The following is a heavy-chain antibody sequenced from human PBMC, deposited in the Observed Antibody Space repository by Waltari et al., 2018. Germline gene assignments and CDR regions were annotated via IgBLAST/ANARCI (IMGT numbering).Heavy chain of an antibody. Sequence: QVQLVQSGAEVKKPGASVKVSCKASGYTFTSYYMHWVRQAPGQGLEWMGIVNPSGGSTRYGLKFQGRRTMTSDTSTSTVDMELSSLRSEDTAVYYCARGAIMITFGGVIVTGAFDIWGQGTMVTVSS. CDR1: GYTFTSYY. V-gene: IGHV1-46*01. CDR3: ARGAIMITFGGVIVTGAFDI. CDR2: VNPSGGST. J-gene: IGHJ3*02. D-gene: IGHD3-16*02.